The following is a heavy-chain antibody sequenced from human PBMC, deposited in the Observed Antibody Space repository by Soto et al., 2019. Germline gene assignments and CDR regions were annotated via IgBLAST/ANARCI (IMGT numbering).Heavy chain of an antibody. V-gene: IGHV3-33*01. D-gene: IGHD2-21*01. CDR3: ARVGQLWPSRGDYFDY. CDR2: IWYDGSNK. CDR1: GFTFSSYG. Sequence: GGSLRLSCAASGFTFSSYGMHWVRQAPGKGLEWVAVIWYDGSNKYYADSVKGRFTISRDNSKNTLYLQMNSLRAEDTAVYYCARVGQLWPSRGDYFDYWGQGTLVTVSS. J-gene: IGHJ4*02.